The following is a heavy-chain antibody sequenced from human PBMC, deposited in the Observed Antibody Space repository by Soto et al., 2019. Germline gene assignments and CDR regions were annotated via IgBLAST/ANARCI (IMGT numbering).Heavy chain of an antibody. CDR2: ISSSSSTI. V-gene: IGHV3-48*01. D-gene: IGHD4-4*01. J-gene: IGHJ6*03. CDR1: GFTFSSYS. CDR3: AREGRDSYSTYVFYYSYMDV. Sequence: GGSLRLSCAASGFTFSSYSMNWVRQAPGTGLEWVSYISSSSSTIYYAASVKGRFTISRDNAKNSLYLQMNSLRAEDTAVYYCAREGRDSYSTYVFYYSYMDVWGKGTTVTVS.